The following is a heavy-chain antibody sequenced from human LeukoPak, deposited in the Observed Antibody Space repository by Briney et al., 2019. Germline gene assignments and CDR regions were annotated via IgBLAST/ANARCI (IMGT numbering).Heavy chain of an antibody. D-gene: IGHD3-9*01. CDR1: GYSFTSYW. V-gene: IGHV5-51*01. J-gene: IGHJ4*02. Sequence: GESLKISCMGSGYSFTSYWIGWVRQMPGKGLEWMGIIYPGDSDTRYSPSFQGQVTISADKSISTAYLQWSSLKASDTAMYYCARGGRVRYFDWFFDYWGQGTLVTVSS. CDR2: IYPGDSDT. CDR3: ARGGRVRYFDWFFDY.